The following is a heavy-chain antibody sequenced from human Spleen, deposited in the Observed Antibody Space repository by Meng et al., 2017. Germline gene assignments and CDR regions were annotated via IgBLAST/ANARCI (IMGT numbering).Heavy chain of an antibody. Sequence: QGRLRQGGAGLLKPSETLSLTWVVSGGSFSDYYWSWIRQPPGKGLEWIGEINHSGSTNYNPSLESRATISVDTSQNNLSLKLSSVTAADSAVYYCARGPTTMAHDFDYWGQGTLVTVSS. V-gene: IGHV4-34*01. D-gene: IGHD4-11*01. CDR2: INHSGST. J-gene: IGHJ4*02. CDR1: GGSFSDYY. CDR3: ARGPTTMAHDFDY.